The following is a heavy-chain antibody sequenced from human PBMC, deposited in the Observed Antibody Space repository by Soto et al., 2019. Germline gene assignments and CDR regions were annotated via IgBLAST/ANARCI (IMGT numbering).Heavy chain of an antibody. CDR3: ARNGDSLDY. CDR1: GYSFSSHW. Sequence: EVQLVQSGAEVKKPGESLTISCKGSGYSFSSHWITWVRQMPGRGLEWMGRIDPRDSYTDYSPSFQGHVTISPDKSISTAYLHWSSLKASDTAVYYCARNGDSLDYWGRGTLVTFSS. V-gene: IGHV5-10-1*03. CDR2: IDPRDSYT. D-gene: IGHD4-17*01. J-gene: IGHJ4*02.